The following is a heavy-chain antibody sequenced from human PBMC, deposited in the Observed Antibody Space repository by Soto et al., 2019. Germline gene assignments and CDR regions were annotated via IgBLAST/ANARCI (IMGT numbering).Heavy chain of an antibody. CDR2: ISSNGGST. Sequence: GRSLRLSCSASGFTFSSYAMHWVRQAPGKGLEYVSAISSNGGSTYYADSVKGRFTISRDNSKNTLYLQMSSLRAEDTAVYYCVNASSGYQSRPVFDIWGQGTIVTVSS. V-gene: IGHV3-64D*06. D-gene: IGHD3-22*01. J-gene: IGHJ3*02. CDR3: VNASSGYQSRPVFDI. CDR1: GFTFSSYA.